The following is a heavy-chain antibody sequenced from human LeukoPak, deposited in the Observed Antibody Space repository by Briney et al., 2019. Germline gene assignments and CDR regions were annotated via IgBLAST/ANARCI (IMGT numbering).Heavy chain of an antibody. Sequence: SETLSLTCAVYGGSFSGYYWSWIRQPPGKGLEWIGEINHSGSTNYNPSLKSRVTISVDTSKNQFSLKLSSVTAADTAVYYCARQAPRDSSGYYLLQFGAFDIWSQGTMVTVSS. CDR2: INHSGST. CDR3: ARQAPRDSSGYYLLQFGAFDI. CDR1: GGSFSGYY. V-gene: IGHV4-34*01. D-gene: IGHD3-22*01. J-gene: IGHJ3*02.